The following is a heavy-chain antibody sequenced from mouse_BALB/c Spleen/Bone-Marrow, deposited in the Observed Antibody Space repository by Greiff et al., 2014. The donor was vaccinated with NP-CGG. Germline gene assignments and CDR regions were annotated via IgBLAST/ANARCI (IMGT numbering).Heavy chain of an antibody. CDR2: IDTSYTYT. CDR1: GYTFTDYW. J-gene: IGHJ3*01. D-gene: IGHD2-13*01. Sequence: VQRVESGAELVMPGASVKMSCKASGYTFTDYWIHWVKQRPGQGLEWIGAIDTSYTYTTYNQKFKGKATLTVDASSSTAYIQLSSLTSEDSAVYYCANIYYGDYGWFSYWGQGTLVTVSA. CDR3: ANIYYGDYGWFSY. V-gene: IGHV1-69*01.